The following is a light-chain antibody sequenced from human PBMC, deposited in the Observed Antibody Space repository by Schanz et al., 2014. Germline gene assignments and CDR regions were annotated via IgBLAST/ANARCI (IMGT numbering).Light chain of an antibody. J-gene: IGLJ2*01. CDR2: FDN. CDR3: CSYAGDTPHVA. Sequence: QSVLTQPPSASGTPGQSVTISCSGSSSNIGSTTVNWYQQLPGTAPKLLIYFDNQRPLGVPDRFSGSKSGTSASLAISGLQSEDEADYYCCSYAGDTPHVALGGGTKLTVL. CDR1: SSNIGSTT. V-gene: IGLV1-44*01.